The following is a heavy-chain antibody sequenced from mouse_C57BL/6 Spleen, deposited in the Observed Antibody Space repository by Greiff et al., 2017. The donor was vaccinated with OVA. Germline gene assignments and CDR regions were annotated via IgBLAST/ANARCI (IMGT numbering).Heavy chain of an antibody. Sequence: VQLKESGPELVKPGASVKISCKASGYSFTGYYMNWVKQSPEKSLEWIGEINPSTGGTTYNQKFKAKATLTVDKSSSTAYMQLKSLTSEDSAVYYCAMIYYDYDERLDAMDYWGQGTSVTVSS. CDR2: INPSTGGT. D-gene: IGHD2-4*01. J-gene: IGHJ4*01. CDR3: AMIYYDYDERLDAMDY. CDR1: GYSFTGYY. V-gene: IGHV1-42*01.